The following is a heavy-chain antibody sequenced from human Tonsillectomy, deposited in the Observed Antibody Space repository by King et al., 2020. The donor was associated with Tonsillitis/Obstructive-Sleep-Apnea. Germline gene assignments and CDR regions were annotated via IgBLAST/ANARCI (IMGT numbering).Heavy chain of an antibody. V-gene: IGHV7-4-1*02. CDR3: AREDIVVVPAAMRYYYYYMDV. CDR1: GYTFTSYA. CDR2: INTNTGNP. J-gene: IGHJ6*03. Sequence: VQLVESGSELKKPGASVKGSCKASGYTFTSYAMNWVRQAPGQGLEWMGWINTNTGNPTYAQGCTGRFVFSLDTSVSTAYLQISSLKAEDTAVYYCAREDIVVVPAAMRYYYYYMDVWGKGTTVTVSS. D-gene: IGHD2-2*01.